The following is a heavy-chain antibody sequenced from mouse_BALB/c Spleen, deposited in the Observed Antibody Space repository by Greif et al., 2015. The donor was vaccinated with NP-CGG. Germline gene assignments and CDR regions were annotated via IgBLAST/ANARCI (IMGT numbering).Heavy chain of an antibody. D-gene: IGHD2-1*01. CDR1: GFTFSSYG. Sequence: EVKLVESGGDLVKPGGSLKLSCAASGFTFSSYGMSWVRQTPDKRLEWVATISSGGSYTYYPDSVKGRFTISRDNAKNTLYLQMSSLKSEDTAMYYCARLSYYGNYEAMDYWGQGTSVTVSS. J-gene: IGHJ4*01. V-gene: IGHV5-6*01. CDR2: ISSGGSYT. CDR3: ARLSYYGNYEAMDY.